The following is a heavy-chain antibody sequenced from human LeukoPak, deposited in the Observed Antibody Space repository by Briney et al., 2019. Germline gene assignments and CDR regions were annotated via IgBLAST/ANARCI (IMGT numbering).Heavy chain of an antibody. J-gene: IGHJ4*02. Sequence: GASVKVSCKASGYTFTSYYMYWGRQAPGQGLEWMGIINPSGGSTSYAQDFQGRVTMTRDTSTTTVYIELSSLRSEDTAVYYCARGGMGIQLWSFDYWGQGTLVTVSS. CDR3: ARGGMGIQLWSFDY. D-gene: IGHD5-18*01. V-gene: IGHV1-46*01. CDR2: INPSGGST. CDR1: GYTFTSYY.